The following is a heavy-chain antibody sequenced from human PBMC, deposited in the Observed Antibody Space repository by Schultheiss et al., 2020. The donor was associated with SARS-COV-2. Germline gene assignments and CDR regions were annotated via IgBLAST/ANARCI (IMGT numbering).Heavy chain of an antibody. V-gene: IGHV4-59*08. CDR3: ARRRQDTSAYSFFDS. CDR1: GSSISGYF. J-gene: IGHJ4*02. Sequence: SETLSLTCTVSGSSISGYFWTWIRQPPGKGLEQVGNIYYTGITKYSPSLKSRITISVDTSKNQFSLTLSSVTAADTAVYYCARRRQDTSAYSFFDSWGQGTLVTVSS. D-gene: IGHD4-11*01. CDR2: IYYTGIT.